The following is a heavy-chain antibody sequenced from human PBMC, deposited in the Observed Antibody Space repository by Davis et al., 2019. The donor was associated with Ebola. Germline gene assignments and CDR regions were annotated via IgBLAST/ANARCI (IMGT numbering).Heavy chain of an antibody. J-gene: IGHJ6*02. CDR3: ARGGCTNGVCYHSVYYYYGMDV. Sequence: AASVKVSCKASGYTFTSYYMHWVRQAPGQGLEWMGIINPSGGSTNYAQKFQGWVTMTRDTSISTAYMELSRLRSDDTAVYYCARGGCTNGVCYHSVYYYYGMDVWGQGTTVTVSS. D-gene: IGHD2-8*01. CDR2: INPSGGST. CDR1: GYTFTSYY. V-gene: IGHV1-2*04.